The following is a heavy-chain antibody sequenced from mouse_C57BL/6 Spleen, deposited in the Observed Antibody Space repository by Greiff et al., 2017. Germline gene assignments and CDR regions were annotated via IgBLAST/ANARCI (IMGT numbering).Heavy chain of an antibody. CDR1: GFTFSSYG. Sequence: DVHLVESGGDLVKPGGSLKLSCAASGFTFSSYGMSWVRQTPDKRLEWVATISSGGSYTYYPDSVKGRFTISRDNAKNTLYLQMSSLKSEDTAMYYCARHGITTPPWFAYWGQGTLVTVSA. CDR2: ISSGGSYT. J-gene: IGHJ3*01. V-gene: IGHV5-6*01. D-gene: IGHD1-1*01. CDR3: ARHGITTPPWFAY.